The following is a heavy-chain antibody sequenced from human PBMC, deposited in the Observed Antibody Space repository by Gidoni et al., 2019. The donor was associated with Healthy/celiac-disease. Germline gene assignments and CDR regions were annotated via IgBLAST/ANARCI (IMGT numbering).Heavy chain of an antibody. V-gene: IGHV1-8*01. Sequence: QVQLVQSGAEVKKPGASVKVSCKASGYTFTSYDINWVRQATGQELEWMGWMNPNSGNTGYAQKFQGRVTMTRNTSISTAYMELSSLRSEDTAVYYCARGVKPRITIFGVVIIREYYFDYWGQGTLVTVSS. D-gene: IGHD3-3*01. CDR2: MNPNSGNT. CDR1: GYTFTSYD. J-gene: IGHJ4*02. CDR3: ARGVKPRITIFGVVIIREYYFDY.